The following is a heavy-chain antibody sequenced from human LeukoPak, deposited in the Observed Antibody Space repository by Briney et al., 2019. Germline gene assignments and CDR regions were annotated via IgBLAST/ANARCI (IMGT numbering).Heavy chain of an antibody. CDR3: ARDITMVRGVDY. V-gene: IGHV3-33*01. J-gene: IGHJ4*02. CDR1: GFTFTTYG. CDR2: IWYDGSNK. D-gene: IGHD3-10*01. Sequence: GGSLRLSCAASGFTFTTYGMHWVRQAPGKGLEWVDVIWYDGSNKYYADPVKGRFIISRDNSKNTLDLQMNSLRAEDTAVYYCARDITMVRGVDYWGQGTLVTVSS.